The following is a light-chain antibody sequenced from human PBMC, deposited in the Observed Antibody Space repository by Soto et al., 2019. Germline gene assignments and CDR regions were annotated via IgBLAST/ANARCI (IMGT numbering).Light chain of an antibody. J-gene: IGLJ1*01. CDR2: EGS. CDR1: SSDVGRYNL. V-gene: IGLV2-23*01. CDR3: CSYAGSSTYV. Sequence: QSALTQPASVSGSPGQSITISCTGTSSDVGRYNLVSWYQQHPGKAPKLMIYEGSKRPSGVSNRCSGSKSGNTASLTISGLQAEDEADYYCCSYAGSSTYVFGTGTKLTVL.